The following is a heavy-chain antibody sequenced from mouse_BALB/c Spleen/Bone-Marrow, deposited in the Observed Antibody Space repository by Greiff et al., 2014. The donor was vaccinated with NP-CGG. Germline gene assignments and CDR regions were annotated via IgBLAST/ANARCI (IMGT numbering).Heavy chain of an antibody. V-gene: IGHV1S81*02. CDR1: GYTFTSYY. Sequence: VQLQQSGAELVKPGASVQLSCKASGYTFTSYYLYWVKQRPGQGLEWIGEINPSNGGTNFNERVKSKASLTVDKSSSTAYMQLNSLTSEDSAVYYCTRRSLLSDYYSMDYWGQGTSVTVSS. CDR3: TRRSLLSDYYSMDY. CDR2: INPSNGGT. J-gene: IGHJ4*01. D-gene: IGHD2-10*01.